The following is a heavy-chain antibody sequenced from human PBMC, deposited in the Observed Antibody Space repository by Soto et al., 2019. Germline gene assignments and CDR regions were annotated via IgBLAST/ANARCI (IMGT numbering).Heavy chain of an antibody. CDR3: AREPQNYYYDSSGYSNRVFDY. D-gene: IGHD3-22*01. V-gene: IGHV1-69*06. J-gene: IGHJ4*02. Sequence: SVKVSCKASGCTFSSYAISWVRQAPGQGLEWMGGIIPIFGTANYAQKFQGRVTITADKSTSTAYMELSSLRSEDTAVYYCAREPQNYYYDSSGYSNRVFDYWGQGNLVTVSS. CDR1: GCTFSSYA. CDR2: IIPIFGTA.